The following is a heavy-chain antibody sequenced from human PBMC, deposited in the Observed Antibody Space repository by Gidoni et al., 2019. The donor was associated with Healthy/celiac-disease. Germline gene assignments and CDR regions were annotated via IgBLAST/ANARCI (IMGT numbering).Heavy chain of an antibody. V-gene: IGHV3-21*01. Sequence: EVQLVESGGGLVKSGGSLRLSCAPSGFTFSRYSMNWVSQAPWKWLRWVSSISSSSSNIYYADSVKGRFTISRNNAKNSLYLQMNSLRAEDTAVYYCARVGGREMATILAQFYYYYMDVWGKGTTVTVSS. J-gene: IGHJ6*03. D-gene: IGHD5-12*01. CDR1: GFTFSRYS. CDR3: ARVGGREMATILAQFYYYYMDV. CDR2: ISSSSSNI.